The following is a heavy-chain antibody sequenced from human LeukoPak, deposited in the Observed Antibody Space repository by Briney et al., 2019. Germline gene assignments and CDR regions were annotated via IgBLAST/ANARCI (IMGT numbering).Heavy chain of an antibody. D-gene: IGHD3-10*01. J-gene: IGHJ3*02. V-gene: IGHV3-66*01. Sequence: GGSLRLSCAASGFTVSSNYMSWVRQAPGKGLEWVSVIYSGGSIYYADSVKGRFTISRDNAKNSLYLQMNSLRAEDTAVYYCARETGSGSPEGDAFDIWGQGTMVTVSS. CDR1: GFTVSSNY. CDR2: IYSGGSI. CDR3: ARETGSGSPEGDAFDI.